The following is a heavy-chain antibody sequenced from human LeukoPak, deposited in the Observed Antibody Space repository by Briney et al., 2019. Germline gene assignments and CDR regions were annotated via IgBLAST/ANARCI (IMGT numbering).Heavy chain of an antibody. Sequence: SETLSLTCSVSGASINSYYWNWIRQSPGKGLEWLGNIHYRGTTNYNPSLKSRVTLSLDSSKSQFALKVTSVTAADTAVYYCARDEFGDFQGFDYWGQGTRVTVS. CDR1: GASINSYY. J-gene: IGHJ4*02. D-gene: IGHD4-17*01. V-gene: IGHV4-59*13. CDR2: IHYRGTT. CDR3: ARDEFGDFQGFDY.